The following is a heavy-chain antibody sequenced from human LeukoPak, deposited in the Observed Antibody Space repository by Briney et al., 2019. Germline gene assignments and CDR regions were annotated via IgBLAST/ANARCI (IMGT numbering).Heavy chain of an antibody. CDR3: ARDRSGGSCFDP. Sequence: ASVKVSCKTSGYTFTTYGITWVRQAPGQGLEWMGWISAYNGNTAYAQKFQGRVTVTTDTSTSTAYMELSSLRSEDTAVYYCARDRSGGSCFDPWGQGTLVTVSS. V-gene: IGHV1-18*04. D-gene: IGHD2-15*01. CDR2: ISAYNGNT. J-gene: IGHJ5*02. CDR1: GYTFTTYG.